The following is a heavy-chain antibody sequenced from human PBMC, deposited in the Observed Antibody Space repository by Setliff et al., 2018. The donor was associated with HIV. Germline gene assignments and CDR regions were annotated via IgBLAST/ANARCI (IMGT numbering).Heavy chain of an antibody. J-gene: IGHJ3*02. CDR3: ARRLWRVGGFDI. CDR1: GYSISRGFF. D-gene: IGHD3-10*01. CDR2: VYHSGTT. V-gene: IGHV4-38-2*02. Sequence: PSETLSLTCNVSGYSISRGFFWGWIRQPPGKGLEWIGSVYHSGTTAYNPSLKRRLTVSMDTSTNNFSLKLESVTAADTAVYFCARRLWRVGGFDIWGQGTMVTVSS.